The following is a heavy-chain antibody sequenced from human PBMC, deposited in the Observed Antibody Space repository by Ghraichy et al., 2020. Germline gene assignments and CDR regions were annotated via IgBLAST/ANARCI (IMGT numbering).Heavy chain of an antibody. D-gene: IGHD6-19*01. CDR2: ISSSSSYI. J-gene: IGHJ4*02. CDR1: GFTFSSYS. Sequence: GGSLRLSCAASGFTFSSYSMNWVRQAPGKGLEWVSSISSSSSYIYYADSVKGRFTISRDNAKNSLYLQMNSLRAEDTAVYYCARDPRYSSGLYLSYYFDYWGQGTLVTVSS. CDR3: ARDPRYSSGLYLSYYFDY. V-gene: IGHV3-21*01.